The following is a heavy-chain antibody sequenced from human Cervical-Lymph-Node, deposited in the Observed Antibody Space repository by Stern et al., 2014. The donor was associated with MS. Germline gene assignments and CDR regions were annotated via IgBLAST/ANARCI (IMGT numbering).Heavy chain of an antibody. CDR3: MGVGDAMHV. CDR1: GFSLSNSA. V-gene: IGHV3-30*03. Sequence: VQLVESGGGVVQPGRSLTLSCAASGFSLSNSAMHWVRQAPGKGLEWVAVMSFVGGNKKYGDSVKGRSSISRDMANNTLFLQMNSLRLEDTAVYYCMGVGDAMHVWGQGTTVIVSS. J-gene: IGHJ6*02. CDR2: MSFVGGNK.